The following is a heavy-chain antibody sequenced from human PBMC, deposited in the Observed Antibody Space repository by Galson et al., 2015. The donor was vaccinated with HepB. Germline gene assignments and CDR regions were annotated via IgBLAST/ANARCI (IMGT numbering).Heavy chain of an antibody. CDR2: ISWNSGSI. J-gene: IGHJ3*02. D-gene: IGHD3-10*01. CDR3: AKGFSERPYDAFDI. Sequence: SLRLSCAASGFTFDDYAMHWVRQAPGKGLEWVSGISWNSGSIGCADSVKGRFTISRDNAKNSLYLQMNSLRAEDTALYYCAKGFSERPYDAFDIWGQGTMVTVSS. CDR1: GFTFDDYA. V-gene: IGHV3-9*01.